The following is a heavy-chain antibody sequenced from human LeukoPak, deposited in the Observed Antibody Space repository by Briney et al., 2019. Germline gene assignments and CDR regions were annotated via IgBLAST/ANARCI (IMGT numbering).Heavy chain of an antibody. Sequence: GGSLRLSCAASGFTFSSYSMNWVRQAPGKGLEWVSSISSSSSYIYYADSVKGRFTISRDNAKNSLYLQMNSLRAEDTAVYYCAREGRIAVAAYFDYWGQGTMVTVSS. CDR3: AREGRIAVAAYFDY. J-gene: IGHJ4*03. CDR2: ISSSSSYI. V-gene: IGHV3-21*01. D-gene: IGHD6-19*01. CDR1: GFTFSSYS.